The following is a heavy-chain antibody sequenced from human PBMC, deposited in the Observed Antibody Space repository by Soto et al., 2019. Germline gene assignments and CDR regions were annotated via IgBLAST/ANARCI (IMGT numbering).Heavy chain of an antibody. D-gene: IGHD3-22*01. V-gene: IGHV4-30-2*01. CDR3: ARGIPYYDSSGDSWFDP. Sequence: SETLGLTCTGSGGSSKSCEYSLTWIRQRPGTGLEWIGYIYHTGTTYYNTSLKSRVTVSVDRSKNQFSLKMSSVTAADTAVYYCARGIPYYDSSGDSWFDPWGQVTLVTVS. CDR1: GGSSKSCEYS. J-gene: IGHJ5*02. CDR2: IYHTGTT.